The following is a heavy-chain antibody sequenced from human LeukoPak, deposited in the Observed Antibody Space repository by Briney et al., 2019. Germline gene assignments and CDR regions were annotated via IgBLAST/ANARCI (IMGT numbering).Heavy chain of an antibody. V-gene: IGHV3-21*01. D-gene: IGHD6-13*01. J-gene: IGHJ4*02. CDR3: ARDLAAAHFTPPDY. Sequence: GGSLRLSCAASGFTFSSYSMNWVRQAPGKGLEWVSSISSSSSYIYYADSVKGRFTISRDNAKNSLYLQMNSLRAEDTAVYYCARDLAAAHFTPPDYWGQGTLVTVSS. CDR2: ISSSSSYI. CDR1: GFTFSSYS.